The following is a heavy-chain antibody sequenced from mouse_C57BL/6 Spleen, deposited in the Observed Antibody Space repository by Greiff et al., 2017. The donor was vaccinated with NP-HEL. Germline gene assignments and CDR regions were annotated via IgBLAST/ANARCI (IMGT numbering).Heavy chain of an antibody. CDR3: ARSPPPITTVVAPYAMDY. Sequence: QVQLKQSGPELVRPGVSVKISCKGSGYTFTDYAMHWVKQSHAKSLEWIGVISTYYGDASYNQKFKDKATMTVDKSSSTAYMELARLTSEDSAVYYCARSPPPITTVVAPYAMDYWGQGTSVTVSS. J-gene: IGHJ4*01. D-gene: IGHD1-1*01. V-gene: IGHV1-67*01. CDR2: ISTYYGDA. CDR1: GYTFTDYA.